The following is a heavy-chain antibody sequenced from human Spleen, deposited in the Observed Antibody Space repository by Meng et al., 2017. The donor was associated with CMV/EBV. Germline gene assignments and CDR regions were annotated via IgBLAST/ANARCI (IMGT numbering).Heavy chain of an antibody. V-gene: IGHV1-69*05. Sequence: SVKVSGKASGGTFSSYAISWVRQAPGQGLEWMGGIIPIFGTANYAQKFQGRVTITTDESTSTAYMELSSLRSEDTAVYYCAGRRSGCSSTSCYPYYYYGMDVWGQGTTVTVSS. CDR3: AGRRSGCSSTSCYPYYYYGMDV. J-gene: IGHJ6*02. CDR2: IIPIFGTA. D-gene: IGHD2-2*01. CDR1: GGTFSSYA.